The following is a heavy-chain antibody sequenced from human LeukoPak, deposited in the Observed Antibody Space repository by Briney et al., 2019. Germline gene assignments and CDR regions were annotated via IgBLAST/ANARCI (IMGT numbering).Heavy chain of an antibody. J-gene: IGHJ4*02. Sequence: GRSLRLSCAASGFTFSSYAMHWVRQAPGKGLEWVAVISYDGSNKYYADSVKGRFTISRDNAKNSLYLQMNSLRAEDTAVYFCAREGRGNSTTIDYWGQGTLVTVSS. CDR2: ISYDGSNK. V-gene: IGHV3-30-3*01. D-gene: IGHD2/OR15-2a*01. CDR1: GFTFSSYA. CDR3: AREGRGNSTTIDY.